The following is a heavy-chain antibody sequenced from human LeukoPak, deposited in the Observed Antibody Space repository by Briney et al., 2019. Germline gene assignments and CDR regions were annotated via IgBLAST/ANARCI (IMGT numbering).Heavy chain of an antibody. Sequence: KASETLSLTCTVSGGSISSSNYYWGWIRQPPGKGLEWIGTIYYSGSTYHNPSLKSRVTISVDTSKNQFSLKLSSVTAADTAVYYCARLVGKGLWFGELTYMDVWGKGTTVTVSS. V-gene: IGHV4-39*01. D-gene: IGHD3-10*01. CDR3: ARLVGKGLWFGELTYMDV. CDR2: IYYSGST. J-gene: IGHJ6*03. CDR1: GGSISSSNYY.